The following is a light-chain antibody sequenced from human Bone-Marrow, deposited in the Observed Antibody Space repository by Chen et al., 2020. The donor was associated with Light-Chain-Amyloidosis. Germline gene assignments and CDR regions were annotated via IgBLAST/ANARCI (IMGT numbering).Light chain of an antibody. CDR2: DDS. CDR3: QVWDRSSDRPV. CDR1: NIGSTS. J-gene: IGLJ3*02. V-gene: IGLV3-21*02. Sequence: SYVLTQPSSVSVAPGQTATIACGGNNIGSTSVHWYPQTPGQAPLLVVYDDSDRPSGIPERLSGSNSGNTATMTISRVEAGEEADYYCQVWDRSSDRPVFGGGTKLTVL.